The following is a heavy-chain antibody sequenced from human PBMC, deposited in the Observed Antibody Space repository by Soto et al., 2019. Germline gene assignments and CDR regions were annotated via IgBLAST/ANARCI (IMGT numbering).Heavy chain of an antibody. D-gene: IGHD4-17*01. CDR1: GGRFST. CDR2: IIPVIDIA. V-gene: IGHV1-69*04. CDR3: ATATTMSTGLDY. Sequence: QVQLMQSGAEVKKPGSSVKVSCKASGGRFSTIDWVRQAPGQGLEWMGRIIPVIDIANYAQKLQDRVTITADKSTSPAYMERSSLKSEDTAMYYCATATTMSTGLDYWGQGTLVTVSS. J-gene: IGHJ4*02.